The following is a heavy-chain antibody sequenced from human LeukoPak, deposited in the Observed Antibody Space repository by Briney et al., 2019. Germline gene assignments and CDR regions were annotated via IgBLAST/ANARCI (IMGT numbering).Heavy chain of an antibody. CDR3: VKDKSNRVRGVIVNWFDP. Sequence: GGSLRLSRSASGFTFSSYAMHWVRQAPGKGLEYVSAISSNGGSTYYADSVKGRFTISRDNSKNTLYLQMSSLRAEDTAVYYCVKDKSNRVRGVIVNWFDPWGQGTLVTVSS. D-gene: IGHD3-10*01. CDR1: GFTFSSYA. J-gene: IGHJ5*02. V-gene: IGHV3-64D*06. CDR2: ISSNGGST.